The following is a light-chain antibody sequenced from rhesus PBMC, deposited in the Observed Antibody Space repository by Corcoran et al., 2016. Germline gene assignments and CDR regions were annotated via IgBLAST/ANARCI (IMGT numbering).Light chain of an antibody. V-gene: IGKV1-18*01. CDR1: QGISSW. CDR3: QQGYNTPFT. Sequence: DIQMTQSPSSLSASVGDKVTITCRASQGISSWLAWYQQKPGKAPKLLIDAASSLQSGVPSRFSGSGSGTNYTLTISSLQPEDVATYYCQQGYNTPFTFGPVTKLDIK. CDR2: AAS. J-gene: IGKJ3*01.